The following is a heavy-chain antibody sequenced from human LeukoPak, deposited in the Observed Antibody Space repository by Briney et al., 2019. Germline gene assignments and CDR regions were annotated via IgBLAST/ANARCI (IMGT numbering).Heavy chain of an antibody. CDR1: GGSISSHY. J-gene: IGHJ4*02. D-gene: IGHD3-22*01. V-gene: IGHV4-59*08. CDR2: SHSSGST. CDR3: ARYHYDGSVYGYYFGQ. Sequence: SETLSLTCTVSGGSISSHYWSWSRQPPGKGLEWIGFSHSSGSTSYNPSLKSRVTISLDTSKNQFSLKLSSVTDADTAVYYCARYHYDGSVYGYYFGQWGQGTLVTVSA.